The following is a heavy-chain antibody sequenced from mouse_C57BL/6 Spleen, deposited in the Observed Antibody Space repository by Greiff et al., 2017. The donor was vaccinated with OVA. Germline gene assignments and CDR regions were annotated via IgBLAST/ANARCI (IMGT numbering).Heavy chain of an antibody. D-gene: IGHD2-3*01. CDR3: ARDDDYYAMDY. J-gene: IGHJ4*01. CDR2: ISDGGSYT. V-gene: IGHV5-4*01. Sequence: DVMLVESGGVLVKPGGSLKLSCAASGFTFSSYAMSWVRQTPEKRLEWVATISDGGSYTYYPDNVKGRFTISRDNAKNNLYLQMSHLKSEDTAMYYCARDDDYYAMDYWGQGTSVTVSS. CDR1: GFTFSSYA.